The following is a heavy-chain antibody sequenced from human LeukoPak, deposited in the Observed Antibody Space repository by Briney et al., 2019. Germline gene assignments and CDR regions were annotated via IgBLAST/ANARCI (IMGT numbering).Heavy chain of an antibody. CDR3: ERVYSSGWYNV. Sequence: GGSLRLSCTASGVTFSSYWMSWVRQAPGKGLEWVANIKEDGSGKYYVDSVKGRFTISRDNAKNSLYLHMNSLRAEDTAVYYCERVYSSGWYNVWGQGTMVTVSS. CDR1: GVTFSSYW. J-gene: IGHJ3*01. D-gene: IGHD6-19*01. V-gene: IGHV3-7*01. CDR2: IKEDGSGK.